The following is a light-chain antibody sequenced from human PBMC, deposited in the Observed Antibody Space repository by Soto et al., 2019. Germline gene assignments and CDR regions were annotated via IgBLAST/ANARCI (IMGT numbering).Light chain of an antibody. CDR2: GAS. CDR3: QQYNNWPPLT. J-gene: IGKJ4*01. Sequence: EIVMTQSPATLSVSPGERATLSCRASQSVDSNLAWYQQKPGRTPRLLIYGASTRATGVPARFSGSGSGTEFTLTISSLQSEDSAVYYCQQYNNWPPLTFGGGTKVEIK. CDR1: QSVDSN. V-gene: IGKV3-15*01.